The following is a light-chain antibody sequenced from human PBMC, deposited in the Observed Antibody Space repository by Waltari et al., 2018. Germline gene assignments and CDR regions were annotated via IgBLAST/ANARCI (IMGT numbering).Light chain of an antibody. J-gene: IGLJ2*01. CDR2: EVT. Sequence: QSALTQPPSASGSPGQSVTISCTGTSSDVGAYKYVSWYQQHPGKAPKLLIYEVTKRPSGVPDRFSGSKSGNTAYLTVSGLQAEDEAYYYCSSYAGSNNFVVFGGGTKLTVL. V-gene: IGLV2-8*01. CDR1: SSDVGAYKY. CDR3: SSYAGSNNFVV.